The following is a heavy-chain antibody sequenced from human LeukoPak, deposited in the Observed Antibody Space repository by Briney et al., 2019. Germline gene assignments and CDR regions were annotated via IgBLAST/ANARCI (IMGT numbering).Heavy chain of an antibody. Sequence: SVKVSCKASGGTFSSYIFNWVRQAPGQGLEWMGGISPIIGRANYAQNFQGRFTITADKSTSTAYMQLSNLRSEDTAVYYCAIESLPADYGDNEGYFDNWGQGTLVTVSS. J-gene: IGHJ4*02. V-gene: IGHV1-69*10. CDR3: AIESLPADYGDNEGYFDN. CDR2: ISPIIGRA. CDR1: GGTFSSYI. D-gene: IGHD4-17*01.